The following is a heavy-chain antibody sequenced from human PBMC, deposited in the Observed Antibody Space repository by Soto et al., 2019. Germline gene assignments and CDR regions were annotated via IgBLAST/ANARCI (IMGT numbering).Heavy chain of an antibody. V-gene: IGHV3-9*01. Sequence: EVQLVESGGGLVQPGRSLRLSCAASGLTFDDYAMHWVRPATGKGLEWVSGISWNSGSIGYAASVKGRFTISRDNAKNSLYLQMNSLRAADTALYYGAKDSARGGYYFDYWGQGTLFTVAS. CDR1: GLTFDDYA. D-gene: IGHD2-15*01. CDR2: ISWNSGSI. J-gene: IGHJ4*02. CDR3: AKDSARGGYYFDY.